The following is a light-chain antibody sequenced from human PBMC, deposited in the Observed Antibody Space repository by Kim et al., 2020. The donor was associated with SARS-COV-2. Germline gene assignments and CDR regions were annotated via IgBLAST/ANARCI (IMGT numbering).Light chain of an antibody. V-gene: IGLV3-21*04. CDR1: NIGSKS. J-gene: IGLJ1*01. Sequence: SYELTQPPSVSVAPGKTARITCGGNNIGSKSVHWYQQKPGQAPVLVIYYDSDRPSGIPERFSGSNSGNTATLTISRVEAGDEADYYCQVWDCSSDHPYV. CDR2: YDS. CDR3: QVWDCSSDHPYV.